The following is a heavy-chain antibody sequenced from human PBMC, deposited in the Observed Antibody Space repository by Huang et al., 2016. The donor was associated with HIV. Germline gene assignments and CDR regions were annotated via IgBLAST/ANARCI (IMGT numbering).Heavy chain of an antibody. CDR3: ARSEPSRYYFDY. CDR2: ISNEGSTK. CDR1: GFTFRNDA. Sequence: QVQLVESGGGVVQPGTSLRLSCAASGFTFRNDAMNWVRQAPGKGLEWVAVISNEGSTKYYADSVKGRFTSSRDNSKNTVYLQMNSLRAEDTAVYYCARSEPSRYYFDYWGQGTLVTVSS. J-gene: IGHJ4*02. V-gene: IGHV3-30-3*01.